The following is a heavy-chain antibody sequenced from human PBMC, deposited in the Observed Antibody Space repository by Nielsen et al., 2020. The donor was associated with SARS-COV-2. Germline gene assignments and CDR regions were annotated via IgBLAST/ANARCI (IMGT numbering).Heavy chain of an antibody. CDR1: GFTFSSYA. CDR2: ISYDGSNK. Sequence: GGSLRLSCAASGFTFSSYAMHWVRQAPGKGLEWVAVISYDGSNKYYADSVKGRFTISRDNSKNTLYLQMNSLRAEDTAVYYCAKAVWFGELHPFDYWGQGTLVTVSS. V-gene: IGHV3-30-3*01. J-gene: IGHJ4*02. CDR3: AKAVWFGELHPFDY. D-gene: IGHD3-10*01.